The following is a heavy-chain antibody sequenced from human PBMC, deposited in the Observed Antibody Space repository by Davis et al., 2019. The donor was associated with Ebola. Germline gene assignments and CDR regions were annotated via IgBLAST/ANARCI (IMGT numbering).Heavy chain of an antibody. CDR2: IYHSGST. Sequence: SETLSPTCAVSGAFLSSGGYSCSWIRQPPGKGLEWIGYIYHSGSTNYNPSLKSRVTISIDTSKNQFSLKLSSVTAADSAIYYCVRTVLIVIPSTVRYFDLWGRGTLVTVSS. J-gene: IGHJ2*01. CDR1: GAFLSSGGYS. CDR3: VRTVLIVIPSTVRYFDL. V-gene: IGHV4-30-2*01. D-gene: IGHD2-21*01.